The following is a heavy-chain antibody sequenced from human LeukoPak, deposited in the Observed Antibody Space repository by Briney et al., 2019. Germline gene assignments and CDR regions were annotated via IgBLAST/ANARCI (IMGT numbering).Heavy chain of an antibody. CDR3: ARDRYSSSPYYLDY. Sequence: GGSLRLSCAASGFTFRSHAMHWVRQAPGKGLEWVAFISNDGSNKYYADSVKGRFTISRDNSKNTLYMQMNSLRVEDTAAYYCARDRYSSSPYYLDYWGQGNLVTVSS. CDR1: GFTFRSHA. D-gene: IGHD6-13*01. J-gene: IGHJ4*02. V-gene: IGHV3-30-3*01. CDR2: ISNDGSNK.